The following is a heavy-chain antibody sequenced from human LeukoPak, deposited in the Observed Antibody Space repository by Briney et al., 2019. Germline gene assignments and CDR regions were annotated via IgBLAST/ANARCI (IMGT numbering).Heavy chain of an antibody. CDR1: GFTFSNYG. Sequence: GGSLRLSCAASGFTFSNYGMSWVRQAPGKGLEWVATIKYDGSDKYYVDSVRGRFTISRDNAKNSLYLQMNSLSGEDTAVYFCARPSFSSGSYFDHWGQGTLVTVSS. V-gene: IGHV3-7*01. CDR3: ARPSFSSGSYFDH. CDR2: IKYDGSDK. J-gene: IGHJ4*02. D-gene: IGHD6-19*01.